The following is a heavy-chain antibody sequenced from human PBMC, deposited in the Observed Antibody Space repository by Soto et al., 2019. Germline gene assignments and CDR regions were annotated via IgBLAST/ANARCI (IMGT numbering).Heavy chain of an antibody. D-gene: IGHD2-8*01. CDR3: AREMRYCTNDICHSYGMDV. V-gene: IGHV4-30-4*01. J-gene: IGHJ6*02. CDR1: GASIRTGDYY. CDR2: SHNSGST. Sequence: QVQLQEAGPGLVKPSQTLSLTCTVSGASIRTGDYYWSWIRQPPGKGLEWIGYSHNSGSTFYNPSLRGRVTISLDTSKNQFSLRLSSVTATDTAVYFFAREMRYCTNDICHSYGMDVWGQGTTVTVSS.